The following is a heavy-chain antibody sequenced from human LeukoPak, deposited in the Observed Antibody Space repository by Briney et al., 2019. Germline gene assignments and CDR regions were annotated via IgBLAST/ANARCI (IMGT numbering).Heavy chain of an antibody. V-gene: IGHV1-3*03. Sequence: ASVKVSCKASGYTSTSYAMHWVRQAPGQRLEWMGWINAGNGNTKYSQEFQGRVTITRDTSASTAYMELSSLRSEDMAVYYCARAHYYDSSGYFHFDYWGRGTLVTVSS. CDR1: GYTSTSYA. CDR2: INAGNGNT. J-gene: IGHJ4*02. CDR3: ARAHYYDSSGYFHFDY. D-gene: IGHD3-22*01.